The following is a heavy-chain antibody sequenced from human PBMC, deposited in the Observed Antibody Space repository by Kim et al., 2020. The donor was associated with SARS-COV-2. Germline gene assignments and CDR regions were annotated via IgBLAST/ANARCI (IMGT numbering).Heavy chain of an antibody. CDR2: IKQDGSEK. V-gene: IGHV3-7*01. D-gene: IGHD3-16*01. CDR3: ARDTRGTCFDP. CDR1: GCTFSSYA. J-gene: IGHJ5*02. Sequence: GGSLRLSCVASGCTFSSYAMSWVRQAPGKGLEWVANIKQDGSEKYYIDSVKGRITISSDNAKNLMYLQMSGLRAEATAVYYSARDTRGTCFDPWGYGTL.